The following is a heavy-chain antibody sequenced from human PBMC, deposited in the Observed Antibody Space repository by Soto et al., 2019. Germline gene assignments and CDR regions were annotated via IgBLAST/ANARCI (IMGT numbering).Heavy chain of an antibody. D-gene: IGHD4-17*01. CDR2: IYYSGST. Sequence: QVQLQESGPGLVKPSQTLSLTCTVSGGSISSGGYYWSWIRQHPGKGLEWIGYIYYSGSTYYNPSLKSRVTISVDTSKNQFSLKLSSVTAADTAVYYCALTVTTQLGWGYYYYGMDVWGQGTTVTVSS. CDR3: ALTVTTQLGWGYYYYGMDV. CDR1: GGSISSGGYY. V-gene: IGHV4-31*03. J-gene: IGHJ6*02.